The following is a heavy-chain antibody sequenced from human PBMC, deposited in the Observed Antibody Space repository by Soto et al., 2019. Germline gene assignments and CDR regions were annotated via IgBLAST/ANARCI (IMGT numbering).Heavy chain of an antibody. CDR1: GFTFSSYS. V-gene: IGHV3-21*01. Sequence: EVQLVESGGGLVKPGGSLRLSCAASGFTFSSYSMNWVRQAPGKGLEWVSSISSSSSYIYYADSVKGRFTISRDNAKNSLYLQMNSLRAEDTAVYYCARGLGRGAPHYSYMDVWGKGTTVTVSS. J-gene: IGHJ6*03. D-gene: IGHD1-26*01. CDR2: ISSSSSYI. CDR3: ARGLGRGAPHYSYMDV.